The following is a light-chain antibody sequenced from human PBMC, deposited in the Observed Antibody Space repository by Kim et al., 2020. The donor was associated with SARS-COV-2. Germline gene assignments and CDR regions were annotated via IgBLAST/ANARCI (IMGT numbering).Light chain of an antibody. V-gene: IGKV3-15*01. CDR3: QQYNDWWT. CDR2: GAS. J-gene: IGKJ1*01. Sequence: SVSPGERAPPSCRASQSVSTNLAWYQQKPGQAPRLLISGASTRATGVPARFSGSGSGTEFTLTISSLQSEDFAVYYCQQYNDWWTFGQGTKVDIK. CDR1: QSVSTN.